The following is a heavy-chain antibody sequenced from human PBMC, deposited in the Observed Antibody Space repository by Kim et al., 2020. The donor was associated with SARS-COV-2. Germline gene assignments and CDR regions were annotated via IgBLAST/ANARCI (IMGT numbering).Heavy chain of an antibody. CDR3: VKGSSLTLAYFHYFAS. V-gene: IGHV3-23*01. CDR1: GFSFSNYA. CDR2: ITGSGAAA. D-gene: IGHD3-10*01. Sequence: GGSLRLSCAASGFSFSNYAMSWVRQAPGKGLEWVSAITGSGAAAYYADSVKGRFTMSRDNSKNTLSLQMNTLRADDTALYYCVKGSSLTLAYFHYFASWG. J-gene: IGHJ4*01.